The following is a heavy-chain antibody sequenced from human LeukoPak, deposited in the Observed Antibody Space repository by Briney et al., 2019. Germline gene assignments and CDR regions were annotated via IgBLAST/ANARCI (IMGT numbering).Heavy chain of an antibody. CDR3: STQISRGGN. D-gene: IGHD3-16*01. CDR2: ITPDGSST. Sequence: GGSLRLSCAASGFSFRTYWMHWVRQVPGKGPEWVSHITPDGSSTNYADSVKGRCTISRDSAKNTLYLQMNRLRAEDTAVYYCSTQISRGGNSGQGTLVTVSS. J-gene: IGHJ4*02. V-gene: IGHV3-74*01. CDR1: GFSFRTYW.